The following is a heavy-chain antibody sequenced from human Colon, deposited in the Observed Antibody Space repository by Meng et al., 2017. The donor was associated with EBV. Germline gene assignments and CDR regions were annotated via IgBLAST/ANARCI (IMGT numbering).Heavy chain of an antibody. CDR3: ARRPTGIDY. V-gene: IGHV4-34*12. J-gene: IGHJ4*02. Sequence: QAQPQRWGAGLFQPSGTLSPPCAVNGGSLSGAYWNWIRQPPGKGLEWIGEIIHGGSPSYNPSLKSRVTISIDTSKNQLSLMLSSVTAADTAVYYCARRPTGIDYWGQGTLVTVSS. CDR2: IIHGGSP. D-gene: IGHD2-8*02. CDR1: GGSLSGAY.